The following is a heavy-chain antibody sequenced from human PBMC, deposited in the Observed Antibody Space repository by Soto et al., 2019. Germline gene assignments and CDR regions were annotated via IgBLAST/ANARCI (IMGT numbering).Heavy chain of an antibody. CDR3: ARDRDIVVVASVGNYYYGIDV. D-gene: IGHD2-15*01. J-gene: IGHJ6*02. CDR2: IWYDGSNK. V-gene: IGHV3-33*01. CDR1: GFTFSSYG. Sequence: PGGSLRLSCAASGFTFSSYGMHWVRQAPGKGLEWVAVIWYDGSNKYYADSVKGRFTISRDNSKNTLYLQMNSLRAEDTAVYYCARDRDIVVVASVGNYYYGIDVWGQGTTVTVSS.